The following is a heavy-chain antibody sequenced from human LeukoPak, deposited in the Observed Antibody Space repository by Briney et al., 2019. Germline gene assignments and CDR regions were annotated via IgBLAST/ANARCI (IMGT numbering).Heavy chain of an antibody. CDR2: MSYDGSHK. J-gene: IGHJ4*02. D-gene: IGHD5-12*01. Sequence: PGRSLRLSCVASGFPFISYTMHWVRQAPGKGLEWVAVMSYDGSHKFHADSVKGRFTISRDNSKNTVYLQVNSLRAEDTAIYYCARDVGGYAFDYWGQGTLVTVSS. CDR3: ARDVGGYAFDY. CDR1: GFPFISYT. V-gene: IGHV3-30*04.